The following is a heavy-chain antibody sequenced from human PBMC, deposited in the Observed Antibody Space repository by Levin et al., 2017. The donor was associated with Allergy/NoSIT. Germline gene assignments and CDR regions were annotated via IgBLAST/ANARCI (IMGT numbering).Heavy chain of an antibody. Sequence: ESLKISCGVYGGSIRGYYWSWIRQPPGKGLEWIGEINDSGSTNYHPSLKSRVTISLDTSKNQLSLRLTSVTAADTAVYYCARGGGYNWNHDNWFDPWGQGTLVTVSS. CDR3: ARGGGYNWNHDNWFDP. D-gene: IGHD1-20*01. J-gene: IGHJ5*02. V-gene: IGHV4-34*01. CDR2: INDSGST. CDR1: GGSIRGYY.